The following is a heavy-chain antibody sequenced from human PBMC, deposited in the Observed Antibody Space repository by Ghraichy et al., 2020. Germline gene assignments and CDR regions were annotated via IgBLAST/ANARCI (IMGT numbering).Heavy chain of an antibody. D-gene: IGHD5-18*01. CDR1: GFTFSSYW. J-gene: IGHJ4*02. Sequence: LSLTCAASGFTFSSYWMHWVRQAPGKGLVWVSRINSDGSSTSYADSVKGRFTISRDNAKNTLYLQMNSLRAEDTAVYYCARDSGRGYNDFDYWGQGTLVTVSS. V-gene: IGHV3-74*01. CDR3: ARDSGRGYNDFDY. CDR2: INSDGSST.